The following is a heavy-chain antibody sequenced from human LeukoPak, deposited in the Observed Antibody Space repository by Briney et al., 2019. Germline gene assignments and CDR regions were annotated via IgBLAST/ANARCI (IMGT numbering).Heavy chain of an antibody. CDR3: ARDSSGYYFPHNWFDP. CDR1: GYTFTSYG. CDR2: ISAYNGNT. Sequence: ASVKVSCKASGYTFTSYGISWVRQAPGQGLEWMGWISAYNGNTNYAQKLQGRVTMTIDTSTSTAYMELRSLRSDDTAVYYCARDSSGYYFPHNWFDPWGQGTLVTVSS. D-gene: IGHD3-22*01. J-gene: IGHJ5*02. V-gene: IGHV1-18*01.